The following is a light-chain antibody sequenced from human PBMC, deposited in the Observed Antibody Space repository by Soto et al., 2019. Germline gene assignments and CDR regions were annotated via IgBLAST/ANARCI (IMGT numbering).Light chain of an antibody. CDR1: QSVSSY. CDR2: DAS. CDR3: QQYHIWPPWT. V-gene: IGKV3-11*01. Sequence: EIVLTQSPATLSLSPVERATLSCMASQSVSSYLAWYQQKPGQAPRLLIYDASNRATGIPARFSGSGSGTDFTLTISSLEPEDFAVYYCQQYHIWPPWTSGQGTKVDI. J-gene: IGKJ1*01.